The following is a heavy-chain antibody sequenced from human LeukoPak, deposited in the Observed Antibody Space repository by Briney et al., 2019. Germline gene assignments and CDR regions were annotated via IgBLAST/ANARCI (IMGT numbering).Heavy chain of an antibody. Sequence: PGGSLRLSCAASGFTFSSYWMHWVRQAPGKGLVWVSRINSDGSSTSYADSVKGRFTISRDNAKNTLYLQMNSLRAEDTAVYYCAREAVAGENWFDPWGQGTLVTVSS. CDR3: AREAVAGENWFDP. J-gene: IGHJ5*02. D-gene: IGHD6-19*01. CDR1: GFTFSSYW. CDR2: INSDGSST. V-gene: IGHV3-74*01.